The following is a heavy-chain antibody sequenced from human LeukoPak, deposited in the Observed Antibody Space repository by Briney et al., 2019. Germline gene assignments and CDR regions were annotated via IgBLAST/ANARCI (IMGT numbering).Heavy chain of an antibody. CDR2: INPSGGST. J-gene: IGHJ6*03. CDR3: ARDFHQYGYYMDV. Sequence: GASVKVSCKASGYTFTSYYMHWVRQAPGQGLEWMGIINPSGGSTRYAQKFQGRVTMTRDTSTSTVYMELSSLRSEDTAVYYCARDFHQYGYYMDVWGKGTTVTVSS. D-gene: IGHD2-2*01. V-gene: IGHV1-46*01. CDR1: GYTFTSYY.